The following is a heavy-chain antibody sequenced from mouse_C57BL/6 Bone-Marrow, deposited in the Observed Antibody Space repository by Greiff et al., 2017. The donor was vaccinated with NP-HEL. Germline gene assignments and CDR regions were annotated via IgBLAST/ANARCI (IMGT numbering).Heavy chain of an antibody. CDR1: GYTFTSYW. CDR3: ARDWDY. V-gene: IGHV1-55*01. CDR2: IYPGSGST. J-gene: IGHJ2*01. Sequence: QVHVKQSGAELVKPGASVKMSCKASGYTFTSYWITWVKQRPGQGLEWIGDIYPGSGSTNYNEKFKSKATLTVDTSSSTAYMQLSSLTSEDSAVYYCARDWDYWGQGTTLTVSS. D-gene: IGHD4-1*01.